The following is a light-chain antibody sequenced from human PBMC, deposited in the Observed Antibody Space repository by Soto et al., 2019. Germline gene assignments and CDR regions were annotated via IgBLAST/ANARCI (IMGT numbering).Light chain of an antibody. J-gene: IGKJ3*01. V-gene: IGKV3-20*01. CDR3: QQYGTSPFT. CDR1: QSVSSSY. CDR2: GAS. Sequence: EIGVRRSPDNQALFPGGRATLSCRASQSVSSSYLAWYQQKPGQTPRLLIYGASIRATGIPDRFSGSGSGTDFTLTVSRLEPEDFAVYYCQQYGTSPFTFGPGTKVDIK.